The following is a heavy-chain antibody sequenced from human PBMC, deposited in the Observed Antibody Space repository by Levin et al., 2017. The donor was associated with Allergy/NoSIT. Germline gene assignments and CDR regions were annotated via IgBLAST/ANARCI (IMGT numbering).Heavy chain of an antibody. D-gene: IGHD3-10*01. J-gene: IGHJ4*02. CDR2: ISSSSSTI. V-gene: IGHV3-48*01. CDR1: GFTFSSYS. CDR3: ARDSGTMVRGVITLCLDY. Sequence: PGGSLRLSCAASGFTFSSYSMNWVRQAPGKGLEWVSYISSSSSTIYYADSVKGRFTISRDNAKNSLYLQMNSLRAEDTAVYYCARDSGTMVRGVITLCLDYWGQGTLVTVSS.